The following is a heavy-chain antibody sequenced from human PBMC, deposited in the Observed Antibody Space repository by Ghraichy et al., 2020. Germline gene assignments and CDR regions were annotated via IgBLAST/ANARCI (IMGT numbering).Heavy chain of an antibody. D-gene: IGHD3-22*01. V-gene: IGHV4-39*01. CDR1: GGSISSSSYY. CDR2: IYYSGST. Sequence: SETLSLTCTVSGGSISSSSYYWGWIRQPPGKGLEWTGSIYYSGSTYYNPSLKSRVTISVDTSKNQFSLKLSSVTAADTAVYYCARGLDSSGQSRKDDAFDIWGQGTMVTVSS. J-gene: IGHJ3*02. CDR3: ARGLDSSGQSRKDDAFDI.